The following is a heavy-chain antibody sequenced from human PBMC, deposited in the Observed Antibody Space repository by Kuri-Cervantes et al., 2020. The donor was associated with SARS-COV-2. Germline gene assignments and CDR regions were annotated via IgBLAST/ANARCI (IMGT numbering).Heavy chain of an antibody. D-gene: IGHD3-3*01. V-gene: IGHV3-30*02. CDR3: AKVETASLDY. CDR2: IRYDGSNK. CDR1: GFTFSYYG. J-gene: IGHJ4*02. Sequence: GGSLRLSCAASGFTFSYYGMHWVRQAPGKGLEWVAFIRYDGSNKYYADSVKGRFTISRDNSKNSLYLEMNSLRPEDTAVYYCAKVETASLDYWGQGTLVTVSS.